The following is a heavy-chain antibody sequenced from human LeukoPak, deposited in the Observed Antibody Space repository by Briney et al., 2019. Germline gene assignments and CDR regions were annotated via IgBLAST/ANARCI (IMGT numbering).Heavy chain of an antibody. CDR3: ARDESIAAAGIRYYYYMDV. CDR1: GGSISSYY. D-gene: IGHD6-13*01. CDR2: IYTSGIS. V-gene: IGHV4-4*07. J-gene: IGHJ6*03. Sequence: SETLSLTCTVSGGSISSYYWNWIRQPAGKGLEWIGHIYTSGISNYNPALKSRVSMSVDTPKNQFSLKLRSVTAADTGVYYCARDESIAAAGIRYYYYMDVWGKGTTVTVSS.